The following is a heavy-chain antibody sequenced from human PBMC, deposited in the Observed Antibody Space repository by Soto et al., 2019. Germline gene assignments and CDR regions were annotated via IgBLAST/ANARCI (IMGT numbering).Heavy chain of an antibody. J-gene: IGHJ1*01. V-gene: IGHV3-15*01. Sequence: EVQLVESGGGLVKPGGSLRLSCAASGFTFSNAWMSWVRQAPGKGLEWVGRIKSKTDGGATDYAAPVKGRFTISRDDSKNTLYLQMNSLKTEDTAVYYCTTSTDGDYKKYFQDWGQGTLVTVSS. CDR2: IKSKTDGGAT. D-gene: IGHD4-17*01. CDR3: TTSTDGDYKKYFQD. CDR1: GFTFSNAW.